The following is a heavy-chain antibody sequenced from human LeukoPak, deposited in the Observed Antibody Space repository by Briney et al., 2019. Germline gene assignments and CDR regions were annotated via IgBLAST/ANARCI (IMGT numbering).Heavy chain of an antibody. CDR1: GFTPTSYA. CDR2: IPYNSGTI. V-gene: IGHV3-48*01. J-gene: IGHJ4*02. Sequence: GGCLRLSRAASGFTPTSYAMQWVRQAPGKGLEWDSYIPYNSGTIFYTDSVKGRFTISRDNAKDSLYLQMSSLRGEDTAVYYCALAGYRCSGLGVWGQGTLVTVSS. D-gene: IGHD6-25*01. CDR3: ALAGYRCSGLGV.